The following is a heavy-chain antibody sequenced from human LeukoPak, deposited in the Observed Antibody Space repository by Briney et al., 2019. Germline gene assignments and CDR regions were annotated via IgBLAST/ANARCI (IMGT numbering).Heavy chain of an antibody. CDR3: ARDVGGYSYGYLNY. J-gene: IGHJ4*02. D-gene: IGHD5-18*01. Sequence: PGGSLRLSCAASGFTVSSNYMSWVRQAPGKGLEWVSVIYSGGSAYYADSVKGRFTISRDNSKNTLYLQMNSLRAEDTAVYYCARDVGGYSYGYLNYWGQGTLVTVSS. V-gene: IGHV3-66*01. CDR1: GFTVSSNY. CDR2: IYSGGSA.